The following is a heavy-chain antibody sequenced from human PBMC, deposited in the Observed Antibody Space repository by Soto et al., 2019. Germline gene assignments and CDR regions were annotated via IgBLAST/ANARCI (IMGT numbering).Heavy chain of an antibody. CDR1: GFTFSNAW. CDR3: TTGFAYYYDSSGYWNDY. D-gene: IGHD3-22*01. CDR2: IKSKTDSGTT. Sequence: PGGSLRLSCAASGFTFSNAWMNWVRQAPGKGLEWVGRIKSKTDSGTTDHAAPVKGRFTISRDDSKNTLYLQMNSLKTEDTAVYYCTTGFAYYYDSSGYWNDYWGQGTLVTVSS. J-gene: IGHJ4*02. V-gene: IGHV3-15*07.